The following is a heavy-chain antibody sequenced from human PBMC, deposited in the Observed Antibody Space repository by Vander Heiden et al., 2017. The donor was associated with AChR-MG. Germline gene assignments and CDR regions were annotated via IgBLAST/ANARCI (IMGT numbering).Heavy chain of an antibody. J-gene: IGHJ4*02. V-gene: IGHV2-5*01. CDR1: GFSLSTSGVG. CDR2: IYWNDDK. Sequence: QITLKESGPTLVKPTQTLTLTCTFSGFSLSTSGVGVGWIRQPPGKALEWLALIYWNDDKRYSPSLKSRLTITKDTSKNQVVLTMTNMDPVDTATYYCAHRPGAADPKGGFDYWGQGTLVTVSS. D-gene: IGHD6-13*01. CDR3: AHRPGAADPKGGFDY.